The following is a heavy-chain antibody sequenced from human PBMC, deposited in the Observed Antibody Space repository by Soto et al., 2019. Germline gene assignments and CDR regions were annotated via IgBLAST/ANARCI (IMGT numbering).Heavy chain of an antibody. J-gene: IGHJ4*02. CDR1: GSTFSSYA. D-gene: IGHD3-22*01. CDR3: ARGASYESSGPYSH. V-gene: IGHV1-69*12. CDR2: IIPIFGTA. Sequence: QVQLVQSGAEVKKPGSSVKVSCKASGSTFSSYAVSRVRQAPGQGFEWMGGIIPIFGTANYAQKFQGRVTITADESTSTAYMELSSLRSEDTAVYYCARGASYESSGPYSHWGQGTLVTVSS.